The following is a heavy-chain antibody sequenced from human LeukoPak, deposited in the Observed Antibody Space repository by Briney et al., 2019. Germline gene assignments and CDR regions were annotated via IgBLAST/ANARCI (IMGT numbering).Heavy chain of an antibody. CDR3: AKVGDCSGGSCYLNWFDP. CDR1: GFTFSSYA. Sequence: GGSLRLSCAASGFTFSSYAMSWVRQAPGKGLEWVSAISGSGGSTYYADSVKGRFTISRDNSKNPLYLQMSSLRAEDTAVYYCAKVGDCSGGSCYLNWFDPWGQGTLVTVSS. J-gene: IGHJ5*02. D-gene: IGHD2-15*01. CDR2: ISGSGGST. V-gene: IGHV3-23*01.